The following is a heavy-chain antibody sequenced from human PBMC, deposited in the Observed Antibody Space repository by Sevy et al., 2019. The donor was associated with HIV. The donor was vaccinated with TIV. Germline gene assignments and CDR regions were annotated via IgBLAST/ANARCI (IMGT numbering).Heavy chain of an antibody. CDR1: GFTFSSYA. Sequence: GGSLSLSCAASGFTFSSYAMHWVRQAPGKGLEWVAVISYDGSNKYYADSVKGRFTISRANSKNTLFLQMNNLSAEGTAVEYGAGLPHSSGWYWGRRGACDFWGQGTMVTVSS. V-gene: IGHV3-30-3*01. CDR3: AGLPHSSGWYWGRRGACDF. J-gene: IGHJ3*01. D-gene: IGHD6-19*01. CDR2: ISYDGSNK.